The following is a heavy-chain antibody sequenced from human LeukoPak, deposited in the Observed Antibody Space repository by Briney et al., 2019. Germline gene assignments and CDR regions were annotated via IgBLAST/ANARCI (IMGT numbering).Heavy chain of an antibody. CDR2: ISGSGGST. Sequence: GGSLRLSCAASGFTFSSYAMSRVRQVPGEGLEWVSGISGSGGSTYYADSVKGRFTISRDNSKNTLYLQMNSLRAEDTAVYYCAKDPPYDFWSGAFDIWGQGTMVTVSS. V-gene: IGHV3-23*01. CDR3: AKDPPYDFWSGAFDI. D-gene: IGHD3-3*01. J-gene: IGHJ3*02. CDR1: GFTFSSYA.